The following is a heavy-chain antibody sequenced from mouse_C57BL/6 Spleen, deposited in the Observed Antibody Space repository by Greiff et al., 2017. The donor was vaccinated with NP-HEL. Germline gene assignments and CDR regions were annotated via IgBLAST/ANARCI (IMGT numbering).Heavy chain of an antibody. Sequence: QVQLKESGAELVRPGASVTLSCKASGYTFTDYEMHWVKQTPVHGLEWIGAIDPETGGTAYNQKFKGKAILTADKSSSTAYMELRSLTSEDSAVYYCTRGGDYYGERDYWGQGTSVTVSS. V-gene: IGHV1-15*01. D-gene: IGHD1-1*01. J-gene: IGHJ4*01. CDR1: GYTFTDYE. CDR3: TRGGDYYGERDY. CDR2: IDPETGGT.